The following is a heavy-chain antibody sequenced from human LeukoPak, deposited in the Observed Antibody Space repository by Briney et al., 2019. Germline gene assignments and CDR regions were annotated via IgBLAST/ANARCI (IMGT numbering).Heavy chain of an antibody. J-gene: IGHJ4*02. CDR1: GFSVSDHY. CDR3: AKGYSSSWSYFDY. D-gene: IGHD6-13*01. Sequence: GGSLRLSCAVSGFSVSDHYMSWVRQAPGKGLEWVSAISGSGGSTYYADSVKGRFTTSRDSSKNTLYLQMNSLRAEDAAVYYCAKGYSSSWSYFDYWGQGTLVTVSS. V-gene: IGHV3-23*01. CDR2: ISGSGGST.